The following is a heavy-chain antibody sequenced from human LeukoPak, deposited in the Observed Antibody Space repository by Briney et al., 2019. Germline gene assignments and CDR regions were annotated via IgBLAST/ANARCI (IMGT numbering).Heavy chain of an antibody. Sequence: PSETLSLTYTVSGGSISSYYWSWIRQPAGKGLQGIGRIYASGTTNYNPSLKSRVTMSVDTSKNQFSLKLSSVTAADTAVYYCARRSGSSWYHDYWGQGTLVTVSS. D-gene: IGHD6-13*01. V-gene: IGHV4-4*07. CDR2: IYASGTT. CDR3: ARRSGSSWYHDY. CDR1: GGSISSYY. J-gene: IGHJ4*02.